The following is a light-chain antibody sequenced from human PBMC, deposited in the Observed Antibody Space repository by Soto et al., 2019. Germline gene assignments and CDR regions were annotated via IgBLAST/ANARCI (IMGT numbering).Light chain of an antibody. J-gene: IGKJ4*01. CDR1: QRISNS. CDR3: QQTYSDPLT. CDR2: TTS. Sequence: DIQMTQSPSSLSASVGDRFTVTCRASQRISNSLHWYQQKPGQAPKLLIYTTSSLHNGVPSRFSGSGSGTDFTLTISSLQPEDFATYFCQQTYSDPLTFYGGTKVDIK. V-gene: IGKV1-39*01.